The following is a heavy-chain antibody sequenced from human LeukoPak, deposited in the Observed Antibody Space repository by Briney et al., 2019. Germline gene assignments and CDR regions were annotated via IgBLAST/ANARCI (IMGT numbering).Heavy chain of an antibody. CDR3: ARCRDDFYGSGSYFFDY. J-gene: IGHJ4*02. CDR1: GGSISSSSYY. Sequence: PSETLSLTCTVSGGSISSSSYYWGWIRQPPGKGLEWIGSIYYSGSTYYNPSLKSRLTISVDTSKNQFSLKLSSVTTADTAVYYCARCRDDFYGSGSYFFDYWGQGTLVTVSS. V-gene: IGHV4-39*01. D-gene: IGHD3-10*01. CDR2: IYYSGST.